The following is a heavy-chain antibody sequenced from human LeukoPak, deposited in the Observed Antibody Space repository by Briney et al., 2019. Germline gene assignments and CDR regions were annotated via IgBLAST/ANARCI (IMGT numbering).Heavy chain of an antibody. V-gene: IGHV4-39*01. Sequence: IPSETLSLTCTVSGVSISRDIYYWGWIRQPPGKGLEWIGSIYYSGSTYYNPSLKSRVIISVDTSKNQFSLKLSSVTAADTAVYYCVRHPPHCSAGSCYSGYNWFDAWGQGTLVTVSS. CDR3: VRHPPHCSAGSCYSGYNWFDA. J-gene: IGHJ5*02. D-gene: IGHD2-15*01. CDR2: IYYSGST. CDR1: GVSISRDIYY.